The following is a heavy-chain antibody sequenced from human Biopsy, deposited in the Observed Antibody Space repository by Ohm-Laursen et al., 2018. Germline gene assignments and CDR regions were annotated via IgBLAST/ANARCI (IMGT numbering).Heavy chain of an antibody. Sequence: GSLRLSCAASGFTVYNNYMTWVRQAPGKGLEWVSTISGNSDIIYDTDSVKGRFTISRDNSKNTLYLQMNSLRADDTAVYYCALAAAQTVTHFDYWGQGTLVTVSS. CDR1: GFTVYNNY. CDR2: ISGNSDII. CDR3: ALAAAQTVTHFDY. V-gene: IGHV3-23*01. D-gene: IGHD4-17*01. J-gene: IGHJ4*02.